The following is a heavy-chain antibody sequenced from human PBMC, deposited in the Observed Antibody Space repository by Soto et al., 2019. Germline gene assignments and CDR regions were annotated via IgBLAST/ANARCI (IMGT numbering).Heavy chain of an antibody. J-gene: IGHJ4*02. CDR2: IIGNGDTT. Sequence: EVQLLEAGGGLVQPGGSLRLSCAASGFSFRNYGMSWVRQAPGKGLEWVSAIIGNGDTTYYADSVRGQFTISRDNSKNTLYLQLNDLGAEYTAIYYCAKDYDYGDSLPFDYWGQGTLVTVSS. CDR3: AKDYDYGDSLPFDY. V-gene: IGHV3-23*01. D-gene: IGHD4-17*01. CDR1: GFSFRNYG.